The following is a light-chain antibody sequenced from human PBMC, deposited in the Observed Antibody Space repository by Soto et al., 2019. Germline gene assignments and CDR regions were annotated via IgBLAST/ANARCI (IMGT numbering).Light chain of an antibody. CDR1: SSDVGGYNY. CDR3: SSSTSSTTRVV. Sequence: QSALTQPASVSGSPGQSITISCTGTSSDVGGYNYVSWYQQHPGEAPKLMIYDVTNRPSGVSNRFSGSKSGNTASLTISGLQAEDEADYYCSSSTSSTTRVVIGGGTKLTVL. V-gene: IGLV2-14*03. CDR2: DVT. J-gene: IGLJ2*01.